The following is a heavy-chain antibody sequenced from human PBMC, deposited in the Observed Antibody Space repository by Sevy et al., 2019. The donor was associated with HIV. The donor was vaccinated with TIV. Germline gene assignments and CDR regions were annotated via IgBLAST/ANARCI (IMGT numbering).Heavy chain of an antibody. V-gene: IGHV3-7*01. D-gene: IGHD6-13*01. CDR1: GFTFSTYW. J-gene: IGHJ4*02. Sequence: GGSLRLSCVGSGFTFSTYWMTWVRQAPGKGLEWVANIKQDGSEKYYVDSVKGRFTISRDNAKNFLYLQMNSQRAEDTAMYYCVRAIAAPGSYWGQGTLVTVSS. CDR2: IKQDGSEK. CDR3: VRAIAAPGSY.